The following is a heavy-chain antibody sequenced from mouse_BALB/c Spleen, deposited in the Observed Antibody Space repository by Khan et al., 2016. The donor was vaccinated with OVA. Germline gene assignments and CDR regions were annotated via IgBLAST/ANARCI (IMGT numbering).Heavy chain of an antibody. CDR3: AIHHYGPFAY. J-gene: IGHJ3*01. D-gene: IGHD1-1*01. CDR1: GFTFSTYA. CDR2: INTGGDYI. Sequence: EVELVESGGDLVKPGGSLKLSCAASGFTFSTYAMSWVRQTPDKRLEWVATINTGGDYIYYPDSVKGRITISRDNAKNTLYLQMSSLRSEGTALYYCAIHHYGPFAYWGQGTLVTVSA. V-gene: IGHV5-6*01.